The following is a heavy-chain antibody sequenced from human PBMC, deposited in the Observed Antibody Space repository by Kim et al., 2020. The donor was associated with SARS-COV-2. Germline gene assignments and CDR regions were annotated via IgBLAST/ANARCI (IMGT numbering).Heavy chain of an antibody. Sequence: GGSLRLSCAASGFTFSSYAMSWVRQAPGKGLEWVSVIYSGGSSTYYADSVKGRFTISRDNSKNTLYLQMNSLRAEDTAVYYCAKDAAVYYDSSGYSVGDAFDIWGQGTMVTVSS. CDR3: AKDAAVYYDSSGYSVGDAFDI. CDR1: GFTFSSYA. J-gene: IGHJ3*02. D-gene: IGHD3-22*01. V-gene: IGHV3-23*03. CDR2: IYSGGSST.